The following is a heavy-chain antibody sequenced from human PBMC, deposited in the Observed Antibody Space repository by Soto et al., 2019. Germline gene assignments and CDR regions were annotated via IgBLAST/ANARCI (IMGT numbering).Heavy chain of an antibody. Sequence: QVHLVQSGPEVKKPGASVRVSCRASGYTFTNYGIGWVRQAPGQGLEWMGWSNTYNGNTKYAQKFRGRLTMTTDTSTTTAYMELRSLKSADKDMYYGATDGVDHTAMVPGGYWGQGTLFTVSS. D-gene: IGHD5-18*01. CDR1: GYTFTNYG. J-gene: IGHJ4*02. CDR2: SNTYNGNT. V-gene: IGHV1-18*01. CDR3: ATDGVDHTAMVPGGY.